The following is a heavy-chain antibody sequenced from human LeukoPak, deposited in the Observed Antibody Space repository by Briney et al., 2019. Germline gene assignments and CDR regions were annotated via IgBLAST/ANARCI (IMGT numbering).Heavy chain of an antibody. CDR2: IKQDGSGK. D-gene: IGHD3-3*01. CDR3: ARDLFAADYYYYYGMDV. CDR1: GGTFSSYA. J-gene: IGHJ6*02. Sequence: SCKASGGTFSSYAISWVRQAPGKGLEWVANIKQDGSGKYYVDSVKGRFTISRDNAKNSLYLQMNSLRAEDTAVYYCARDLFAADYYYYYGMDVWGQGTTVTVSS. V-gene: IGHV3-7*01.